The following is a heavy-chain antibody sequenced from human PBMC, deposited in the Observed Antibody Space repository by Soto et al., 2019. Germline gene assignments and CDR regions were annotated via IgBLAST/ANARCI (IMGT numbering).Heavy chain of an antibody. CDR1: GYTFTSYG. CDR3: ARAYYYDSSGYGDYFDY. J-gene: IGHJ4*02. CDR2: ISAYNGNT. Sequence: ASVKVSCKASGYTFTSYGISWVRRAPGQGLEWMGWISAYNGNTNYAQKLQGRVTMTTDTSTSTAYMELRSLRSDDTAVYYCARAYYYDSSGYGDYFDYWGQGTLVTVSS. D-gene: IGHD3-22*01. V-gene: IGHV1-18*01.